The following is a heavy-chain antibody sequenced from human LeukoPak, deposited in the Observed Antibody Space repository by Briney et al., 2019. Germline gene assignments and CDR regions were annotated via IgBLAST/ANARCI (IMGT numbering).Heavy chain of an antibody. Sequence: PGASLRLCCAAAGFTLSTYRRSGLRQAPGKGLELVTNITRDGSGKYFVDSVRGRFTSSRDNAKNSLHLQMNSPRAEDTAVYYCARWGTYSSSWLGAFDIWGQGTMVTVSS. J-gene: IGHJ3*02. CDR2: ITRDGSGK. D-gene: IGHD6-13*01. V-gene: IGHV3-7*05. CDR3: ARWGTYSSSWLGAFDI. CDR1: GFTLSTYR.